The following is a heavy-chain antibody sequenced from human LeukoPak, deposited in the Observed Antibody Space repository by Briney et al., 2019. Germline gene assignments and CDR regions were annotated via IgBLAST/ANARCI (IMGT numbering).Heavy chain of an antibody. Sequence: GSSVKVSCKASGGTSSSYAISWVRQAPGQGLEWMGGIIPIFGTANYAQKFQGRVTITADESTSTAYMELSSLRSEDTAVYYCARARAAMVRGGPLTDWGQGTLVTVSS. V-gene: IGHV1-69*01. J-gene: IGHJ4*02. CDR3: ARARAAMVRGGPLTD. CDR2: IIPIFGTA. CDR1: GGTSSSYA. D-gene: IGHD3-10*01.